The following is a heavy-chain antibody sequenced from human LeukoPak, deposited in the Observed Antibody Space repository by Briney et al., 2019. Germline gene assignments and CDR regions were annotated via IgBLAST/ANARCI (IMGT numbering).Heavy chain of an antibody. Sequence: GGSLRPSCAASGFTFSSYWMSWVRQAPGKGLEWVANIKQDGSEKYYVDSVKGRFTISRDNAKNSLYLQMNSLRAEDTAVYYCARDYCSGGSCYLAYYYYGMDVWGQGTTATVSS. CDR1: GFTFSSYW. CDR3: ARDYCSGGSCYLAYYYYGMDV. D-gene: IGHD2-15*01. V-gene: IGHV3-7*01. J-gene: IGHJ6*02. CDR2: IKQDGSEK.